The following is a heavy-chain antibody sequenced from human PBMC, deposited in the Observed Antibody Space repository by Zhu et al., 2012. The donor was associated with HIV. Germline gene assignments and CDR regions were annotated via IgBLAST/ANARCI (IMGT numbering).Heavy chain of an antibody. CDR3: ARGAVLLWFGELLYAFDI. J-gene: IGHJ3*02. CDR2: VYYSGST. V-gene: IGHV4-30-4*08. Sequence: QVQLQESGPGLVKPSQTLSLTCTVSGGSISSGDYYWSWIRQPPGKGLEWIGYVYYSGSTYYNPSLKSRVTISVDTSKNQFSLKLSSVTAADTAVYYCARGAVLLWFGELLYAFDIWGQGTMVTVSS. CDR1: GGSISSGDYY. D-gene: IGHD3-10*01.